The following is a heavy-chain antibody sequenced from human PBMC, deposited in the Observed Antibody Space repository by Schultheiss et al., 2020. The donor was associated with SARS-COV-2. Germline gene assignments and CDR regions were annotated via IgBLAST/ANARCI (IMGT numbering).Heavy chain of an antibody. CDR1: GFTFSSYA. Sequence: GGSLRLSCAASGFTFSSYAMSWVRQAPGKGLEWVSAISSSSSYIYYADSVKGRFTISRDNAKNSLYLQMNSLRAEDTAVYYCARSTRLHVYDSSGWYREGDYYYGMDVWGQGTTVTVSS. J-gene: IGHJ6*02. D-gene: IGHD6-19*01. V-gene: IGHV3-21*01. CDR3: ARSTRLHVYDSSGWYREGDYYYGMDV. CDR2: ISSSSSYI.